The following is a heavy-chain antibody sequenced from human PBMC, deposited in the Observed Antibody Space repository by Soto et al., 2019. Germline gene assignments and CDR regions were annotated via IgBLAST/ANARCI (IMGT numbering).Heavy chain of an antibody. Sequence: LGESLKISCKGSGYSFAGYWITWVRQKPGKGLEWMGRIDPSDSQTYYSPSFRGHVTISVAKSITTVFLQSSSLRASDTAMYYCARQIYDSDTGPNFQYYFDSWGQGTPVTVSS. CDR3: ARQIYDSDTGPNFQYYFDS. V-gene: IGHV5-10-1*01. D-gene: IGHD3-22*01. CDR1: GYSFAGYW. J-gene: IGHJ4*02. CDR2: IDPSDSQT.